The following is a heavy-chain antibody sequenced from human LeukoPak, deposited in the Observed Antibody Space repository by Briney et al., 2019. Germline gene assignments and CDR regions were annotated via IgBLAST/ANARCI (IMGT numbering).Heavy chain of an antibody. CDR2: IKQDGSEK. V-gene: IGHV3-7*01. Sequence: GGSLRLSCAASGFTFSSYWMAWARQAPGKRPEWVANIKQDGSEKYYVDSVKGRFTISRDNAKNSLYLQMNSLRAEDTAMYYCARDKVVGATWFDPWGQGTLVTVSS. CDR3: ARDKVVGATWFDP. CDR1: GFTFSSYW. J-gene: IGHJ5*02. D-gene: IGHD1-26*01.